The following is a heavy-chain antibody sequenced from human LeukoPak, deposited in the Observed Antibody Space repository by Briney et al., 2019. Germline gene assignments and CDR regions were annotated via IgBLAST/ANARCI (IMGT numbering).Heavy chain of an antibody. D-gene: IGHD3-10*01. V-gene: IGHV3-30*02. CDR3: AKDMVRVVRTYVVDY. Sequence: PGGSLRLSCAASGFTFSSYGMHWVRQAPGKGLEWVAFIRYDGSNKYYADSVKGRFTISRDNSKNTLYLQMNSLRAEDTHVYYCAKDMVRVVRTYVVDYWGQGTLVTVSS. CDR2: IRYDGSNK. J-gene: IGHJ4*02. CDR1: GFTFSSYG.